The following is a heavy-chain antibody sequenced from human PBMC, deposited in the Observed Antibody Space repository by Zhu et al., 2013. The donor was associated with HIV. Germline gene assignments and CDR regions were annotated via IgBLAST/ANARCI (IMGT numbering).Heavy chain of an antibody. CDR2: INCNNGGT. D-gene: IGHD1-26*01. Sequence: QVQLVQSGAEVKKPGASVKVSCKASGYTFTGYYIHWVRQAPGQGLEWMGWINCNNGGTKYAQKFQGRVTMTSDTSINTAYMDLRGLISDDTAVYYCASDLWEKAFDIWGQGTMVTVSS. CDR3: ASDLWEKAFDI. V-gene: IGHV1-2*02. J-gene: IGHJ3*02. CDR1: GYTFTGYY.